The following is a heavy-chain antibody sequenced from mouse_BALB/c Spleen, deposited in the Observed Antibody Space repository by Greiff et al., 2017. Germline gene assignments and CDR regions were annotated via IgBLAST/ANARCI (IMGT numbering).Heavy chain of an antibody. V-gene: IGHV5-6-5*01. CDR3: AKYYGYDY. CDR2: ISSGGST. J-gene: IGHJ2*01. D-gene: IGHD1-2*01. CDR1: GFTFSSYA. Sequence: EVKLVESGGGLVKPGGSLKLSCAASGFTFSSYAMSWVRQTPEKRLEWVASISSGGSTYYPDSVKGRFTISRDNARNILYLQMSSLRSEDTAMYYCAKYYGYDYWGQGTTLTVSS.